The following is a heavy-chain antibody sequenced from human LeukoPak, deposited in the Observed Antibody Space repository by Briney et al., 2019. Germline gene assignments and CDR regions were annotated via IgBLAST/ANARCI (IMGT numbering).Heavy chain of an antibody. V-gene: IGHV4-31*03. J-gene: IGHJ3*02. Sequence: PSQTLSLTCTVSGGSISSGGYYWSWIRQHPGKGLEWIGYIYYSGSTYYNPSLKSRVTISVDTSKNQFSLKPSSVTAADTAVYYCARDRITMVRGVMEGAFDIWGQGTMVTSLQ. CDR2: IYYSGST. CDR1: GGSISSGGYY. CDR3: ARDRITMVRGVMEGAFDI. D-gene: IGHD3-10*01.